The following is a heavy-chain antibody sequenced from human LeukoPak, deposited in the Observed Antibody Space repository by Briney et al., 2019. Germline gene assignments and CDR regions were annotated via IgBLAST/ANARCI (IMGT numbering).Heavy chain of an antibody. CDR2: ISNSGDSS. Sequence: PGGSLRLSCAASGFIFSNNAMSWVRQAPGKGLEWVSAISNSGDSSDYADSVKGRFTISRDNSKNTLYLQMNSLRAEDTAVYYCAKHGGYYYDAFDIWGQGTMVTVSS. CDR1: GFIFSNNA. J-gene: IGHJ3*02. V-gene: IGHV3-23*01. CDR3: AKHGGYYYDAFDI. D-gene: IGHD3-22*01.